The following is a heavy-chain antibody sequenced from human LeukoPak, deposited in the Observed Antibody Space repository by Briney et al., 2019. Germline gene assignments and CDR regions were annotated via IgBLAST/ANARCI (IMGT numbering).Heavy chain of an antibody. V-gene: IGHV3-23*01. CDR2: ISDSSVST. Sequence: PGGSLRLSCAASGFTFSNYVMNWVRQAPGKGLEWISAISDSSVSTYYADSVKGRFTISRDNSKTTLYLQMNSLTVEDTAVYYCARDKNFGEPFDYWGQGVLVTVSS. J-gene: IGHJ4*02. CDR3: ARDKNFGEPFDY. D-gene: IGHD3-10*01. CDR1: GFTFSNYV.